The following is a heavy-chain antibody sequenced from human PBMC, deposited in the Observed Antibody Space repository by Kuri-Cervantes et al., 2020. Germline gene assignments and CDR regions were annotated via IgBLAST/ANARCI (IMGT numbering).Heavy chain of an antibody. Sequence: SETLSLTCTVSGGSISSYYWSWIRQPPGKGLEWIGEINHSGSTNYNPSLKSRVTISVDTSKNQFSLKLTSVTAADTAVYYCARGPWDYDSSGYFFDALDIWGQGTMVTVSS. D-gene: IGHD3-22*01. CDR3: ARGPWDYDSSGYFFDALDI. V-gene: IGHV4-34*01. CDR2: INHSGST. CDR1: GGSISSYY. J-gene: IGHJ3*02.